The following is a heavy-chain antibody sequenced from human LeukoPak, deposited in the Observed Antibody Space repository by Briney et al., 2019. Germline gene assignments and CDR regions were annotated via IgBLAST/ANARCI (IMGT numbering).Heavy chain of an antibody. CDR2: IYYSGST. Sequence: SEALSLTCTVSGGSISSYYWSWIRQPPGKGLEWIGYIYYSGSTNYNPSLKSRVTISVDTSKNQFSLKLSSVTAADTAVYYCARDRATFNYWGQGTLVTVSS. D-gene: IGHD5-24*01. CDR3: ARDRATFNY. CDR1: GGSISSYY. V-gene: IGHV4-59*01. J-gene: IGHJ4*02.